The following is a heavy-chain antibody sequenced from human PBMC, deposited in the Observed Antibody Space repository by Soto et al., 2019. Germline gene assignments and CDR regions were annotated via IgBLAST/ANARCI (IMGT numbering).Heavy chain of an antibody. CDR1: GGSISSSSYY. V-gene: IGHV4-39*01. CDR2: IYYSGST. J-gene: IGHJ5*01. D-gene: IGHD6-13*01. CDR3: ARLAGSWYSLVDS. Sequence: QLQLQESGPGLVKPSETLSLTCTVSGGSISSSSYYWGWVRQSPGMGLAWIGSIYYSGSTYYNPSLKSRITISVDMSKTQFSLRLSSVTAADTAVYYCARLAGSWYSLVDSWGHGTLVTVSS.